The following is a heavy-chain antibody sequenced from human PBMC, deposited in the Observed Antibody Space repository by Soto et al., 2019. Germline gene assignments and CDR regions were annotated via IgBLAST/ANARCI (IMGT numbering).Heavy chain of an antibody. Sequence: GGSLRLSCAASGFTFSSYGMHWVRQAPGKGLEWVAVIWYDGSNKYYADSVKGRFTISRDNSKNTLYLQMNSLRAEDTAVYYCAREGGLVDYDILTGYADFDYWGQGTLVTVSS. CDR1: GFTFSSYG. J-gene: IGHJ4*02. D-gene: IGHD3-9*01. CDR3: AREGGLVDYDILTGYADFDY. V-gene: IGHV3-33*01. CDR2: IWYDGSNK.